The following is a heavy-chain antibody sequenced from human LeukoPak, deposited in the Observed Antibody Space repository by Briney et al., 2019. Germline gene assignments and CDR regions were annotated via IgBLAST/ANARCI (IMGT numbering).Heavy chain of an antibody. J-gene: IGHJ4*02. V-gene: IGHV3-11*01. CDR3: AKRDVYCSSTSCPDY. D-gene: IGHD2-2*01. Sequence: PGGSLRLSCAASGFTFSDYYMSWIRQAPGKGLEWVSYISSSGSTIYCADSVKGRFTISRDNAKNSLYLQMNSLRAEDTAVYYCAKRDVYCSSTSCPDYWGQGTLVTVSS. CDR2: ISSSGSTI. CDR1: GFTFSDYY.